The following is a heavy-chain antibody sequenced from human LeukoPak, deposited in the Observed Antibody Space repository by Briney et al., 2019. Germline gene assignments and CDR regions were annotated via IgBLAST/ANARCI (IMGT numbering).Heavy chain of an antibody. CDR1: GFTFSSYA. CDR3: ARESIGYSYGYFDY. D-gene: IGHD5-18*01. V-gene: IGHV3-30-3*01. J-gene: IGHJ4*02. CDR2: ISYDGSSK. Sequence: PGRSLRLSCAASGFTFSSYAMHWVRQAPGKGLEWVAVISYDGSSKYYADSVKGRFTISRDNSKNTLYLQMNSLRAEDTAAYYCARESIGYSYGYFDYWGQGTLVTVSS.